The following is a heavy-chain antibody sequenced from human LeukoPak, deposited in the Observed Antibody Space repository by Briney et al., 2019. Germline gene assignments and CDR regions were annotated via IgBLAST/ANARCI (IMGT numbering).Heavy chain of an antibody. D-gene: IGHD3-9*01. V-gene: IGHV4-4*07. CDR3: ARDAPSYYDILTGYRNYYGMDV. CDR2: IYTSGST. CDR1: GGSISSYY. J-gene: IGHJ6*02. Sequence: PSETLSLTCTVSGGSISSYYWSWIRQPAGKGLEWIGRIYTSGSTNYNPSLKSRVTMSVDTSKNQFSLKLSSVTAADTAVYYCARDAPSYYDILTGYRNYYGMDVWGQGTTVTVSS.